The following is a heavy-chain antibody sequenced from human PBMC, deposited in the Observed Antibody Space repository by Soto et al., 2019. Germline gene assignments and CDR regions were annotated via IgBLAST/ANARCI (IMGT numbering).Heavy chain of an antibody. CDR2: MSFDGTYK. D-gene: IGHD4-17*01. CDR3: AKDRRDGEYNSVYDF. J-gene: IGHJ4*02. V-gene: IGHV3-30*18. CDR1: GFRFSDYD. Sequence: QVQLAESGGGVVQPGGSLRLSCVGSGFRFSDYDMHWVRQAPGKGLEWVAMMSFDGTYKYYADSVKGRFIISRDNSKNPLYLQMNSLRAEDTAVYYCAKDRRDGEYNSVYDFWGQGTLVTVSS.